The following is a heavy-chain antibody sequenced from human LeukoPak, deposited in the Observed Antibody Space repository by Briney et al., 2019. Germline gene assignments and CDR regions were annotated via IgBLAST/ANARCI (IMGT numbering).Heavy chain of an antibody. J-gene: IGHJ4*02. V-gene: IGHV3-20*04. CDR3: ARRANSGSYGGYFDY. D-gene: IGHD1-26*01. Sequence: GGSLRLSCAASGFTFDDYGMSWVRQAPGKGLEWVSGINWNGGSTGYVDSVKGRFTISRDNAKNSLYLQMNSLRAEDTALYYCARRANSGSYGGYFDYWGQGTLVTVSS. CDR2: INWNGGST. CDR1: GFTFDDYG.